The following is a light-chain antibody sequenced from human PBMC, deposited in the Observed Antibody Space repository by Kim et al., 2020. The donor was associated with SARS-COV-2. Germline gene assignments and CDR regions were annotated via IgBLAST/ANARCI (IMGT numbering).Light chain of an antibody. V-gene: IGLV2-8*01. CDR3: SYAGSNTVL. J-gene: IGLJ2*01. CDR2: EVS. CDR1: SSDVA. Sequence: QSALTQPPSASGSPGQSVTISCTGASSDVAWYQQHPGKAPQLMIYEVSTRPSGVPDRFSGSKSGNTASLTVSGLQAEDEADYYCSYAGSNTVLFGGGTQLTVL.